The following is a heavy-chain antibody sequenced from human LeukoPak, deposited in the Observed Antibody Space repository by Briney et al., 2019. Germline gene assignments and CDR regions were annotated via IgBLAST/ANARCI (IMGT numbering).Heavy chain of an antibody. CDR1: GGPISSGGYY. CDR2: IYYSGST. D-gene: IGHD3-16*01. V-gene: IGHV4-39*01. J-gene: IGHJ4*02. CDR3: ARHDLRLFDY. Sequence: SETLSLICTVSGGPISSGGYYWSWIRQHPGKGLEWIGYIYYSGSTYYNPSLKSRVTISADTSKNHFSLKLSSVTAADTAVYYCARHDLRLFDYWGQGTLVTVTS.